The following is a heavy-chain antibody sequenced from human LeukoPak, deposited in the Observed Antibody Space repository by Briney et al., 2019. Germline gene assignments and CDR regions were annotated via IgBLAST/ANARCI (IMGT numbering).Heavy chain of an antibody. CDR2: IKQDGSEK. Sequence: GGSLRLSCAASGFTFSNYWMSWVRQAPGKGLEWVANIKQDGSEKYYVDSVKGRLTISRDNAKNSLYLQMNSLRDEDTAVYYCARVGSGSYSVDSWGQGTLVTVSS. J-gene: IGHJ4*02. D-gene: IGHD3-10*01. CDR3: ARVGSGSYSVDS. V-gene: IGHV3-7*04. CDR1: GFTFSNYW.